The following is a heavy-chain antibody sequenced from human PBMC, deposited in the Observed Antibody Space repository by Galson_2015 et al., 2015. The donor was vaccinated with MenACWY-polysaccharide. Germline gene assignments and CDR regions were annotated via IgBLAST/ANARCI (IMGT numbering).Heavy chain of an antibody. V-gene: IGHV3-64*01. CDR1: GFTFSSYA. CDR2: ISSNGGST. Sequence: SLRLSCAASGFTFSSYALHWVRQAPGKGLEYVSAISSNGGSTYYANSVKGRFTISRDNSKNTLYLQMGSLRAEDMAVYYCARPTGGAGYANYGMDVWGPGTPATVSS. CDR3: ARPTGGAGYANYGMDV. D-gene: IGHD2-8*01. J-gene: IGHJ6*02.